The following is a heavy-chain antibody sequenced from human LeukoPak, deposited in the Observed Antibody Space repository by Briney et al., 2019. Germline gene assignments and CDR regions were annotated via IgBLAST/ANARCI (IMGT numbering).Heavy chain of an antibody. V-gene: IGHV1-2*02. CDR1: GYTSTGYY. CDR2: INPNSGGT. D-gene: IGHD2-2*02. J-gene: IGHJ6*03. Sequence: ASVKVSCKASGYTSTGYYMHWVRQAPGQGLEWMGWINPNSGGTNYAQKFQGRVTMTRDTSISAAYMELSRLRSDDTAVYYCARDEYCSSTSCYMPPGVAYYYYYMDVWGKGTTVTVSS. CDR3: ARDEYCSSTSCYMPPGVAYYYYYMDV.